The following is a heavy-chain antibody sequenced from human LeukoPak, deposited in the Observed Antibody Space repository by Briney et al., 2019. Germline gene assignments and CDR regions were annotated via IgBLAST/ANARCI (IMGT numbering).Heavy chain of an antibody. J-gene: IGHJ3*02. CDR3: AKVLWFGYPYAFDI. V-gene: IGHV3-30*02. CDR1: GFTFSSYG. D-gene: IGHD3-10*01. CDR2: IRYDGSNK. Sequence: GGSLRLSCAASGFTFSSYGMHWVRQAPGKGLEWVAFIRYDGSNKYYADSVKGRFTISRDNSKNTLYLQMNSLRAEDTAVYYCAKVLWFGYPYAFDIWGQGTMVTVSS.